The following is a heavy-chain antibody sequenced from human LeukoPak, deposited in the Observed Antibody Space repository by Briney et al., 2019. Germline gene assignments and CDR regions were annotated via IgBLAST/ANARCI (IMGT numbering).Heavy chain of an antibody. CDR1: GYTFTSYY. J-gene: IGHJ4*02. V-gene: IGHV1-46*01. CDR2: INPSGGST. D-gene: IGHD1-26*01. CDR3: ARDEEWELGLDY. Sequence: ASVKVSCKASGYTFTSYYMHWVRQAPGQGLEWMGIINPSGGSTSYAQKFQGRVTMTRDMSTSTVYMELSSLRSEDTAVYYCARDEEWELGLDYWGQGTLVTVSS.